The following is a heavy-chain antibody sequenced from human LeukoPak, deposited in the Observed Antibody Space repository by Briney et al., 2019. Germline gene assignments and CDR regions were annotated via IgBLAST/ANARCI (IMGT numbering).Heavy chain of an antibody. CDR3: ARDVRVDF. D-gene: IGHD2/OR15-2a*01. Sequence: GGSLRLSCAASGFTFSSYTMNWVRQAPGRGLEWVSSISSSSSFIYYADSVKGRFTISRDNAKNSLSLQMNTLRAEDTAVYYCARDVRVDFWGQGTLVTVSS. V-gene: IGHV3-21*01. J-gene: IGHJ4*02. CDR1: GFTFSSYT. CDR2: ISSSSSFI.